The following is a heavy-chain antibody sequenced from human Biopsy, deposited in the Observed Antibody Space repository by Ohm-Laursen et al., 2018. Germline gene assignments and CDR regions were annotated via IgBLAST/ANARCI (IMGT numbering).Heavy chain of an antibody. CDR3: ARESPLRLGVCGAIRCFKEVFGMDV. J-gene: IGHJ6*02. Sequence: ASVKVSCKSSGYNFGNYYINWVRQVPGQGLEWLGVLNPVAEATIYAQKFQDRITLTRDTSTNTVYMDLTSLSFEDTAVYYCARESPLRLGVCGAIRCFKEVFGMDVWGQGTTVIVSS. V-gene: IGHV1-46*01. D-gene: IGHD2-21*01. CDR2: LNPVAEAT. CDR1: GYNFGNYY.